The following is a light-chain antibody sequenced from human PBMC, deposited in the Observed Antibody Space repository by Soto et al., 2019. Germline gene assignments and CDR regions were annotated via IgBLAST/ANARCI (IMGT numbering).Light chain of an antibody. Sequence: ETVMTQSPATLSVSPVETATLSCTASQSVRTKVAWYQQTPGQAPRLLIYGASSRATGIPARFSGSGSGTEFTLTISSLQSEDSAVYYCQQYNTWPAEITFGQGTKVDIK. CDR2: GAS. CDR3: QQYNTWPAEIT. V-gene: IGKV3D-15*01. CDR1: QSVRTK. J-gene: IGKJ1*01.